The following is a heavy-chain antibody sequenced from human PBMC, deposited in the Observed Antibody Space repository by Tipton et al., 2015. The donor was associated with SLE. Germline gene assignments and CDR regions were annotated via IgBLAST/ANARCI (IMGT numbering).Heavy chain of an antibody. CDR1: GGSISTGDYY. J-gene: IGHJ6*02. V-gene: IGHV4-31*03. CDR3: ARQQSGGYYYYGLDV. D-gene: IGHD1-26*01. Sequence: TLSLTCTVSGGSISTGDYYYWTWIRQHPQRGLEWIGYIYHSGSTYYNPSLKSRITISVDTSENQFSLKLRSLTAADTAVYYCARQQSGGYYYYGLDVWGQGTTVTVAS. CDR2: IYHSGST.